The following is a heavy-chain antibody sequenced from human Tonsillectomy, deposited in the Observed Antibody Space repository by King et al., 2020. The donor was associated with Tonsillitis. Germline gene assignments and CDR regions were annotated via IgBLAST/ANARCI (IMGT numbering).Heavy chain of an antibody. CDR3: VRDYYDSSGYYGGDS. D-gene: IGHD3-22*01. V-gene: IGHV3-48*02. J-gene: IGHJ4*02. CDR2: ISSSSSTI. CDR1: GFTFSNYN. Sequence: VQLVESGGGLVQPGGSLRLSCAASGFTFSNYNMNWVRQAPGKGLEWVSYISSSSSTIYYADSVKGRFTISRDNPKNSLYLQMNSLRDEDTAVYFCVRDYYDSSGYYGGDSRGQGTLVTVSA.